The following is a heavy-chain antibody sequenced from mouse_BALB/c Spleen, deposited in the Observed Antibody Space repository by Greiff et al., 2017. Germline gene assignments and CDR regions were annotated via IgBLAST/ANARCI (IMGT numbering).Heavy chain of an antibody. J-gene: IGHJ4*01. Sequence: QVQLQQSGPELVKPGASVKMSCKASGYTFTSYWINWVKQRPGQGLEWIGNIYPSDSYTNYNQKFKDKATLTVDKSSSTAYMQLSSPTSEDSAVYYCTRWYYAMDYWGQGTSVTVSS. CDR1: GYTFTSYW. CDR2: IYPSDSYT. CDR3: TRWYYAMDY. V-gene: IGHV1-69*02.